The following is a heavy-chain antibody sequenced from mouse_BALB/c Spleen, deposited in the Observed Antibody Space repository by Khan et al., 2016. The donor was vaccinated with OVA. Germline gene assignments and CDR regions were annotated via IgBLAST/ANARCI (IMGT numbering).Heavy chain of an antibody. J-gene: IGHJ3*01. V-gene: IGHV3-8*02. CDR2: MISSGYT. Sequence: EVKLEESGPSLVQPSQTLSLTCSVTGDSISSGYWSWIRKFPGNKLEYMGYMISSGYTYYNPSLKSRISITRHTSKNQYYLQLNSVTTEDTATYYCAGSSYRYAFAYWGQGTLVTVSA. CDR3: AGSSYRYAFAY. D-gene: IGHD2-14*01. CDR1: GDSISSGY.